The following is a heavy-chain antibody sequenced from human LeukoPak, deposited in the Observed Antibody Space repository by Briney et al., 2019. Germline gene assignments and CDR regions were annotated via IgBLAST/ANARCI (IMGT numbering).Heavy chain of an antibody. Sequence: PGGSLRLSCAASGFTFSSYAMHWVRQAPGKGLEWVAVISYDGSNKYYADSVKGRFTISRDNSKNTLYLQMNSLRAEDTAVYYCARDPYCSSTSCGSFDYWGQGTLVTVSS. CDR2: ISYDGSNK. CDR1: GFTFSSYA. J-gene: IGHJ4*02. V-gene: IGHV3-30*14. D-gene: IGHD2-2*01. CDR3: ARDPYCSSTSCGSFDY.